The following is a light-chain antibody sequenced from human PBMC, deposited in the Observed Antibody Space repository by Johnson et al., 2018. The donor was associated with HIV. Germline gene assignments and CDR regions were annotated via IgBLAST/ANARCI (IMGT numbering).Light chain of an antibody. CDR1: SCDIGNNY. V-gene: IGLV1-51*01. CDR3: GTWDFSLSARV. CDR2: DNN. Sequence: QSVLTQPPSVSAAPGQKVTISCSGNSCDIGNNYVSCHQQLPGTAPKLLIYDNNKRPSGIPDRVSGSKFGTSATLGITGRQTGDEADYYCGTWDFSLSARVFGTGTKVTVL. J-gene: IGLJ1*01.